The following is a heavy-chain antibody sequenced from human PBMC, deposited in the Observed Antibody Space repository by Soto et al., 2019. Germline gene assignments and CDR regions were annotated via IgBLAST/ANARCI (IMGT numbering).Heavy chain of an antibody. CDR1: GFTFSNAW. J-gene: IGHJ6*02. CDR3: AKGIAAAGPYYYYYYGMDV. Sequence: NPGGSLRLSCAASGFTFSNAWMSWVRQAPGKGLEWVGRIKSKTDGGTTDYAAPVKGRFTISRDDSKNTLYLQMNSLRAEDTAVYYCAKGIAAAGPYYYYYYGMDVWGQGTTVTVSS. V-gene: IGHV3-15*01. CDR2: IKSKTDGGTT. D-gene: IGHD6-13*01.